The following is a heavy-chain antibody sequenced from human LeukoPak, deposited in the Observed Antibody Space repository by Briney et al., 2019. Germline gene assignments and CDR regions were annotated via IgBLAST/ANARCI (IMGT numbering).Heavy chain of an antibody. CDR3: ARDPGGYCSGGSCDWNWFDP. V-gene: IGHV6-1*01. J-gene: IGHJ5*02. CDR2: TYYRSKWYN. D-gene: IGHD2-15*01. CDR1: GDSVSSNSAA. Sequence: SQTLSLTCAISGDSVSSNSAAWNCIRQSPSRGLEWLGRTYYRSKWYNDYAVSVKSRITINPDTSKNQFSLQLNSVTPEDTAVYYCARDPGGYCSGGSCDWNWFDPWGQGTLVTVSS.